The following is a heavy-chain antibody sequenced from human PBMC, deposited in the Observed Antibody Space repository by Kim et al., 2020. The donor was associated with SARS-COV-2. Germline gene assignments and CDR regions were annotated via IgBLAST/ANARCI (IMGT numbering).Heavy chain of an antibody. CDR1: GGSISSGGFY. D-gene: IGHD3-3*01. J-gene: IGHJ3*02. CDR2: IYYSGSS. CDR3: ARVPGYDFRIDYIIGDDLDI. V-gene: IGHV4-31*03. Sequence: SETLSLTCTVSGGSISSGGFYWNWIRQHPGKGLEWIGSIYYSGSSYYNPSLKSRISISIDTSENQFSLKLSSVTAADTAVYYCARVPGYDFRIDYIIGDDLDIWGQGTMVTVSS.